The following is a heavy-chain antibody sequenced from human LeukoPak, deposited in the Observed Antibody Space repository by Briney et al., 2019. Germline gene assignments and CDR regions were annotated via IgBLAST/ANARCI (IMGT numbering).Heavy chain of an antibody. CDR3: ARGPVGATSHSNWFFDL. Sequence: ASVKVSCKFSGYTFTSYDINWVRQATGQGLEWMGWMNPNSGNTGYAQKFQGRVTMTSDTSITTAYMDLSSLTSEDTAVYYCARGPVGATSHSNWFFDLWGRGTPVTASS. CDR2: MNPNSGNT. V-gene: IGHV1-8*01. CDR1: GYTFTSYD. J-gene: IGHJ2*01. D-gene: IGHD1-26*01.